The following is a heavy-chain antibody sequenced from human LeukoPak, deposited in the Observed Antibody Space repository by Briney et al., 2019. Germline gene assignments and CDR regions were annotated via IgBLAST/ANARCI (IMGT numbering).Heavy chain of an antibody. CDR1: GFTFSSYA. V-gene: IGHV3-23*01. CDR2: FGGGGEST. J-gene: IGHJ4*02. D-gene: IGHD1-20*01. CDR3: AKVLSGSQDY. Sequence: GGSLRLSCAASGFTFSSYAMSWVRQAPGKGLEWVSTFGGGGESTYYADSVKGRFTISRDNSKNTVYLQMNSLRAEDAAVYYCAKVLSGSQDYWGQGTLVTVFS.